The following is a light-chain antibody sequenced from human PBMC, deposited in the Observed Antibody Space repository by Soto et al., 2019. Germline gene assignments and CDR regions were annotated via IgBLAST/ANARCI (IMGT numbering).Light chain of an antibody. J-gene: IGKJ1*01. V-gene: IGKV3-20*01. CDR1: QSIRSHY. CDR3: QQYGSSVT. Sequence: EIMFTQSPGTLSLSPGERATLSCRASQSIRSHYLAWYQQKPGQAPRLLISGAHNRAPGIPDRFSGSESGTDFTLRISRLEPEDFAVYYCQQYGSSVTFGQGSNVDI. CDR2: GAH.